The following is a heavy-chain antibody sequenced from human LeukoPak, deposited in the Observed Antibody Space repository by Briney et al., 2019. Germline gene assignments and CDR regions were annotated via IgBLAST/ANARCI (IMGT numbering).Heavy chain of an antibody. CDR3: AIGDCSSDNFPDY. J-gene: IGHJ4*02. D-gene: IGHD2-15*01. V-gene: IGHV3-21*01. Sequence: GGSLRLSRAASGLPFSSYSVNWVRQVPGKGLEWVSSISGSSSYIYYADSVKGRFTISRDNAKKSLWLQMNSLRAEDTAVYYYAIGDCSSDNFPDYWGQGTLVTVSS. CDR1: GLPFSSYS. CDR2: ISGSSSYI.